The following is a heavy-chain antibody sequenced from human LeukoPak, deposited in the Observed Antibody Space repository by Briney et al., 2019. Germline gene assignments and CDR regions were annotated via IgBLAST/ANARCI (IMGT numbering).Heavy chain of an antibody. CDR3: AREGLLWFGELLSYYYYGMDV. CDR1: GYTFTVYY. J-gene: IGHJ6*02. D-gene: IGHD3-10*01. V-gene: IGHV1-2*02. Sequence: ASLKVSCKASGYTFTVYYMHWVRQAPGQGLEWTGWINPNSGGTNYAQKFQGRVTMTRDTSISTAYMELSRLRSDDTAVYYCAREGLLWFGELLSYYYYGMDVWGQGTTVTVSS. CDR2: INPNSGGT.